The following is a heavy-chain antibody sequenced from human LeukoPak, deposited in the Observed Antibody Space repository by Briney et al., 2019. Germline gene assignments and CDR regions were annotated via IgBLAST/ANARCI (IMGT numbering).Heavy chain of an antibody. CDR1: GYTFTSYY. CDR2: IIPILGIA. D-gene: IGHD3-3*01. J-gene: IGHJ5*02. CDR3: AVTYYDFWSGYYTKWFDP. V-gene: IGHV1-69*02. Sequence: ASVRVSCKASGYTFTSYYMHWVRQAPGQGLEWMGRIIPILGIANYAQKFQGRVTITADKSTSTAYMELSSLRSEDTAVYYCAVTYYDFWSGYYTKWFDPWGQGTLVTVSS.